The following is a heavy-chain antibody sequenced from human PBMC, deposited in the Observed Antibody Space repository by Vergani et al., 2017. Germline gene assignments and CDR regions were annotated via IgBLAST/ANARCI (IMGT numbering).Heavy chain of an antibody. J-gene: IGHJ4*02. D-gene: IGHD6-19*01. CDR1: GGSISSYY. V-gene: IGHV4-59*01. CDR3: ARGVSSGWAHY. CDR2: IYSSGST. Sequence: QVQLQESGPGLVKPSETLSLTCTVSGGSISSYYWSWIRQPPGKGLEWIGYIYSSGSTNYNPSLKSRVAISVDTSKNQFSLKLSSVTAADTAVYYCARGVSSGWAHYWGQGTLVTVSS.